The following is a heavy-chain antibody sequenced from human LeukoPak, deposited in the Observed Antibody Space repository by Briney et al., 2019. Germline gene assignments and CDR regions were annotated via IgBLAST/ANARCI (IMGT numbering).Heavy chain of an antibody. V-gene: IGHV3-33*06. CDR3: AKPDYDDRLFYFDS. Sequence: GGSLRLSCAASGFTFSRYGMHWVRQAPGKGLEWVAGIWFHGKSTYYTDSVKGRFTISKDNSNNTLYFQMNSLRAADTAVYYCAKPDYDDRLFYFDSWGQGALVTVSA. J-gene: IGHJ4*02. D-gene: IGHD4-17*01. CDR2: IWFHGKST. CDR1: GFTFSRYG.